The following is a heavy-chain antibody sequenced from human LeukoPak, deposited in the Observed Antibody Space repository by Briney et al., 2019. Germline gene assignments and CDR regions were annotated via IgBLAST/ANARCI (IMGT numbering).Heavy chain of an antibody. V-gene: IGHV1-69*05. CDR2: IIPIFGTA. Sequence: ASVKVSCKASGGTFSSYAISWVRQAPGQGLEWMGGIIPIFGTANYAQKFQGRVTITTDESTSTAYMELSSLRSEDTAVYYCASPPPTIAAAGSNYYYMDVWGKGTTVTVSS. CDR3: ASPPPTIAAAGSNYYYMDV. J-gene: IGHJ6*03. D-gene: IGHD6-13*01. CDR1: GGTFSSYA.